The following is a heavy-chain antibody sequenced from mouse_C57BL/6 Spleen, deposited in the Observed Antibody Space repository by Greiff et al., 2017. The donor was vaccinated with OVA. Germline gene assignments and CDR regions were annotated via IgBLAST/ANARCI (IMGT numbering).Heavy chain of an antibody. Sequence: EVHLVESGGGLVKPGGSLKLSCAASGFTFSSYAMSWVRQTPEKRLEWVATISDGGSYTYYPDNVKGRFTISRDNAKNNLYLQMSHLKSDDTAMYYCAREGITTVVRGFAYWGQGTLVTVSA. D-gene: IGHD1-1*01. CDR1: GFTFSSYA. CDR2: ISDGGSYT. V-gene: IGHV5-4*01. J-gene: IGHJ3*01. CDR3: AREGITTVVRGFAY.